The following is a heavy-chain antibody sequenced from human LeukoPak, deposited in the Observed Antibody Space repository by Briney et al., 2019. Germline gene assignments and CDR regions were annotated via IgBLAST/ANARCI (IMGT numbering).Heavy chain of an antibody. CDR2: ISSSSGYI. J-gene: IGHJ4*02. CDR3: ARDRGYCSSGSCYGLYFDS. CDR1: GFTFSSYS. V-gene: IGHV3-21*01. D-gene: IGHD2-15*01. Sequence: GGSLRLSCAASGFTFSSYSMNWVRQAPGKGLEWVASISSSSGYIFHADSVKGRFTISRDNAKNSLYLQISNLRAEDTALYYCARDRGYCSSGSCYGLYFDSWGQGTLVTVSS.